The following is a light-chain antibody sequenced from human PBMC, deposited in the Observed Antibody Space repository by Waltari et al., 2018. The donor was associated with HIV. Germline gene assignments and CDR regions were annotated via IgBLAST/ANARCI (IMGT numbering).Light chain of an antibody. V-gene: IGKV4-1*01. CDR3: QQYYSTPLT. J-gene: IGKJ4*01. Sequence: DIVMTQSPDSLAVSLGERATINCKSSQSVLFSSNNKNYLAWYQQKLGQPPRLLLYWASIRESAVPDRFSGSGSGADFTLTISSLQAEDVAVYYCQQYYSTPLTFGGGTKVEIK. CDR2: WAS. CDR1: QSVLFSSNNKNY.